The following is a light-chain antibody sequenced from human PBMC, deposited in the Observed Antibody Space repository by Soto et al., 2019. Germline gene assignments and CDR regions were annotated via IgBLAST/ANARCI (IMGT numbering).Light chain of an antibody. CDR2: GAF. J-gene: IGKJ4*01. V-gene: IGKV3-15*01. Sequence: EILMTQSPVTLSVSPGERATLSCRASQSVSSNLAWYQQKPGQAPSLLIYGAFTRATGIPARFSGTGSGTEFTLTISSLEPEDFAVYYCQHYGTSLTFGGGTKVDIK. CDR3: QHYGTSLT. CDR1: QSVSSN.